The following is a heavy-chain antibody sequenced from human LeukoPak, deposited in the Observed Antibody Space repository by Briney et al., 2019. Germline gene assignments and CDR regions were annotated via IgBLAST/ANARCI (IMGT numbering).Heavy chain of an antibody. J-gene: IGHJ6*03. V-gene: IGHV1-69*05. CDR3: ARGRPLDYYYYYMDV. Sequence: SVKVSCKASGGTFSSYAISWVRQAPGQGLEWMGGIIPIFGTANYAQKFQGKVTITTDESTSTAYMELSSLRSEDTAVYYCARGRPLDYYYYYMDVWGKGTTVTVSS. D-gene: IGHD1-1*01. CDR2: IIPIFGTA. CDR1: GGTFSSYA.